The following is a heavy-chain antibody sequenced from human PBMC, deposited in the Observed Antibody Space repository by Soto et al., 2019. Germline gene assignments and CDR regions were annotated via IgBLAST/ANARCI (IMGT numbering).Heavy chain of an antibody. D-gene: IGHD5-12*01. CDR1: GGTFSSYA. V-gene: IGHV1-69*13. CDR3: ARGRDGYNYYFDY. J-gene: IGHJ4*02. CDR2: IIPIFGTA. Sequence: SVKVSCKASGGTFSSYAISWVRQAPGQGLEWMGGIIPIFGTANYAQKFQGRVTITADESTSTAYMELSSLRSEDTAVYYCARGRDGYNYYFDYWGQGTLVPVSS.